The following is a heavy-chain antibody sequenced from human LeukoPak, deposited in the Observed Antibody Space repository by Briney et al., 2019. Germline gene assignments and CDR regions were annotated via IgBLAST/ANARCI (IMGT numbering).Heavy chain of an antibody. D-gene: IGHD1-26*01. CDR2: IYYSGST. CDR3: ARAVRVGASNWFDP. CDR1: GGSISSYY. Sequence: PETLSLTCTVSGGSISSYYWSWIRQPPGKGLEWIGYIYYSGSTNYNPSLKSRVTISVDTSKNQFSLKLSSVTAADTAVYYCARAVRVGASNWFDPWGQGTLVTVSS. J-gene: IGHJ5*02. V-gene: IGHV4-59*01.